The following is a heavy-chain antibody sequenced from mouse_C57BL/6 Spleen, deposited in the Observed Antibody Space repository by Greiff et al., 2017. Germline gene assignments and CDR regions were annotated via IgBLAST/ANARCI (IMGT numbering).Heavy chain of an antibody. V-gene: IGHV5-17*01. J-gene: IGHJ4*01. D-gene: IGHD1-1*01. CDR3: AKFIPYAMDY. CDR2: ISSGSSTI. Sequence: EVKLMESGGGLVKPGGSLKLSCAASGFTFSDYGMHWVRQAPEKGLEWVAYISSGSSTIYYADTVKGRFTISRDNAKNTLFLQMTSLRSEDTAMYYCAKFIPYAMDYWGQGTSVTVSS. CDR1: GFTFSDYG.